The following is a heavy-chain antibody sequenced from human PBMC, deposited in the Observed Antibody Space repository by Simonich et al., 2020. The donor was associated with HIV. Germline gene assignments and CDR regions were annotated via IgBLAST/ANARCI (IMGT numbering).Heavy chain of an antibody. J-gene: IGHJ3*01. Sequence: QVQLQQWGAGLLKPSETLSLTCAVYGGSFNGYYWSWIRQPPGKGLEWIGEINRSGSTKYNPSLNSRVTISVDTSKNQFSLKLRSVTAADTAVYYCARAGLTMVRGVPASFDVWGQGTMVTVSS. CDR1: GGSFNGYY. V-gene: IGHV4-34*01. D-gene: IGHD3-10*01. CDR3: ARAGLTMVRGVPASFDV. CDR2: INRSGST.